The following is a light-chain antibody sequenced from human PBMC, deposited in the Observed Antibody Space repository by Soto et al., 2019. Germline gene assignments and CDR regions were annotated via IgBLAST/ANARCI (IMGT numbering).Light chain of an antibody. CDR1: QSLGYTNGYNY. CDR2: LGS. Sequence: DIVLTQSPLSLPVTPGEPASISCRSSQSLGYTNGYNYLDWYLQKPGQSPQLLIYLGSNRASGVPDRFSGSGSGTDFTLKISRVEAEDAGVYYCMQVVRPPFTFGQGTKLEIK. CDR3: MQVVRPPFT. V-gene: IGKV2-28*01. J-gene: IGKJ2*01.